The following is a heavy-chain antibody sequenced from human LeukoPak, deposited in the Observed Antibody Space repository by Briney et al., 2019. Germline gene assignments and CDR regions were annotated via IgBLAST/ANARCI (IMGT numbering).Heavy chain of an antibody. J-gene: IGHJ4*02. D-gene: IGHD6-13*01. CDR1: GYTFTGYY. Sequence: ASVKVSCKASGYTFTGYYMHWVRQAPGQGLEWMGWINPNSGGTNYAQKFQGRVTMTGDTSISTAYMELSRLRSDDTAVYYCVRVEFDSSSWYLPNWGQGTLVTVSS. V-gene: IGHV1-2*02. CDR3: VRVEFDSSSWYLPN. CDR2: INPNSGGT.